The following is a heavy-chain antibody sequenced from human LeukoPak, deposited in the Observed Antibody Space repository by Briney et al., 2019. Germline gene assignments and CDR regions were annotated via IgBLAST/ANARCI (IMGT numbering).Heavy chain of an antibody. J-gene: IGHJ4*02. CDR2: ISGGGGNT. CDR3: AKGYGSGSGDY. CDR1: GFSFSTYA. V-gene: IGHV3-23*01. D-gene: IGHD3-10*01. Sequence: GGSLRLSCAASGFSFSTYAMTWVRQAPGKGLEWVSAISGGGGNTFYADSVKGRFTISRDNSKNTLYLQMNSLRVDHPAVYFCAKGYGSGSGDYWGRGTLVTVSS.